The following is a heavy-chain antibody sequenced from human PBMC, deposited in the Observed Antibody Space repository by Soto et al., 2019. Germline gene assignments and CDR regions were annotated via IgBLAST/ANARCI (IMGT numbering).Heavy chain of an antibody. CDR1: GGSIGSGDYS. CDR3: ARVGALGDYYDLDV. D-gene: IGHD3-16*01. Sequence: PSETLSLTCGVSGGSIGSGDYSWSWIRQPPGKGLEWIGYVYQSGSTYYNPSLKSRVTISVDRSKNHFSLKLSSVTAADTAVYYCARVGALGDYYDLDVWGQGTTVTVSS. J-gene: IGHJ6*02. V-gene: IGHV4-30-2*01. CDR2: VYQSGST.